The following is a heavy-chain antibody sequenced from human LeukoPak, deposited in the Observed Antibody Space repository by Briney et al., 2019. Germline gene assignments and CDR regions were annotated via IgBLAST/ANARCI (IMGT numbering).Heavy chain of an antibody. V-gene: IGHV3-48*04. CDR2: ISSSSSTI. Sequence: PGGSLRLSCAASGFTFSSYSMNWVRQAPGKGLEWVSYISSSSSTIYYADSVKGRFTISRDNAKNSLYLQMNSLRAEDTAVYYCARATAAANDAFDIWGQGTMVTVSS. D-gene: IGHD6-13*01. CDR3: ARATAAANDAFDI. J-gene: IGHJ3*02. CDR1: GFTFSSYS.